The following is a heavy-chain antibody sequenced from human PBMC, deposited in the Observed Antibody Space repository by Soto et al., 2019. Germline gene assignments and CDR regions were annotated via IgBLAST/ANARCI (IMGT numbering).Heavy chain of an antibody. J-gene: IGHJ3*02. CDR1: GFTFSSYA. CDR3: AKDRSRYYDSSGGDAFDI. Sequence: PGGSLRLSCAASGFTFSSYAMSWVRQAPGKGLEWVSAISGSGGSTYSADSVKGRFTISRDNSKNTLYLQMNSLRAEDTAVYYCAKDRSRYYDSSGGDAFDIWGQGTMVTVSS. V-gene: IGHV3-23*01. D-gene: IGHD3-22*01. CDR2: ISGSGGST.